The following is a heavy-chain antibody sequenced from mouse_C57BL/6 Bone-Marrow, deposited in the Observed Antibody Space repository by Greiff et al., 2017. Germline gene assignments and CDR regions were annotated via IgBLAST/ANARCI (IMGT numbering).Heavy chain of an antibody. J-gene: IGHJ3*01. V-gene: IGHV1-26*01. Sequence: VQLQQSGPELVKPGASVKISCKASGYTFTDYYMNWVKQSHGKSLEWIGDINPNNGGTSYNQKFKGKATLTVDTSSSTAYMQLSSLTSEDSAVYYCASWDWFAYWGQGTLVTVSA. CDR1: GYTFTDYY. CDR2: INPNNGGT. CDR3: ASWDWFAY. D-gene: IGHD4-1*01.